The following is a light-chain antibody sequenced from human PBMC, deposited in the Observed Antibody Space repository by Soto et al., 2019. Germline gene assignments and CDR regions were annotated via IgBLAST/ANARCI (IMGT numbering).Light chain of an antibody. CDR2: EVS. CDR1: SSDIGYDY. V-gene: IGLV2-14*01. J-gene: IGLJ1*01. CDR3: SSYTSSSTLYYV. Sequence: QSVLTQPASVSGSPGQSITISCTGTSSDIGYDYVSWYQQHPGKAPKLMIYEVSNRPSGVSNRFSGSKSGNTASLTISGLQAEDEAEYYCSSYTSSSTLYYVFGTGTKLTVL.